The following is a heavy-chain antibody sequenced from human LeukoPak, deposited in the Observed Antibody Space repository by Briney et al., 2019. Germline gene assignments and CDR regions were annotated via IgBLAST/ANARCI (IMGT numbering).Heavy chain of an antibody. D-gene: IGHD4-11*01. CDR3: VDSKYKDDC. CDR2: INHSGST. CDR1: GGSISSYY. V-gene: IGHV4-34*01. Sequence: PSETLSLTCTVPGGSISSYYWSWIRKPLGKGLEWIGEINHSGSTHYNPSLMGRVTISVDTSKNQFSLKLTSVTAADTALYYCVDSKYKDDCWGQGTLVTVSS. J-gene: IGHJ4*02.